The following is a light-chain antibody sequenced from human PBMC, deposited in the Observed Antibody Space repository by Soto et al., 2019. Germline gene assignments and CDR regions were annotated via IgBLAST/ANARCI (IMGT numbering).Light chain of an antibody. Sequence: QAVVTQPPSVSGAPGQRVTLSCTGSISNIGAGYGVHWYQQLPGRAPKLLVYDNTKRHSGVPDRFSGSKSGTSASLAITRLQADDEADYYCQSYDSSLSGVVFGGGTKLTVL. CDR1: ISNIGAGYG. CDR3: QSYDSSLSGVV. J-gene: IGLJ2*01. CDR2: DNT. V-gene: IGLV1-40*01.